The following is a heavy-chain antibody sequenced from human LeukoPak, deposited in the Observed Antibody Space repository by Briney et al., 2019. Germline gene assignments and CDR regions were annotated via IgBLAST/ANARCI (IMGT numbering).Heavy chain of an antibody. Sequence: SETLSLTCAVYGGSFSGYYWSWIRQPPGKGLEWIGEITHSGSTNYNPSLKSRVTISVDTSKNQFSLKLSSVTAADTAVYYCARAMGEYYDSSGYPFDYWGQGTLVTVSS. CDR3: ARAMGEYYDSSGYPFDY. CDR1: GGSFSGYY. V-gene: IGHV4-34*01. CDR2: ITHSGST. J-gene: IGHJ4*02. D-gene: IGHD3-22*01.